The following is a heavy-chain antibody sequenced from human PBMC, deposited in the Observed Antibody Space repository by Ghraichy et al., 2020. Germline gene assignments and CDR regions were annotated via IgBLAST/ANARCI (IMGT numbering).Heavy chain of an antibody. J-gene: IGHJ5*02. CDR2: IYYNGRP. Sequence: SETLSLTCTVSGDSISSGGYYWSWIRQHPGKGLEWIVHIYYNGRPYYNPSLKSRILMSLETSKNQFSLNLTSVTAAGTAIYYCARVPTTNWIDPWGPGTLVTVSS. CDR3: ARVPTTNWIDP. D-gene: IGHD1-14*01. V-gene: IGHV4-31*03. CDR1: GDSISSGGYY.